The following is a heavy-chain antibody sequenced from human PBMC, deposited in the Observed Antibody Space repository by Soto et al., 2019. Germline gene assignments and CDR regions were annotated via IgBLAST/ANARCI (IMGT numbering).Heavy chain of an antibody. CDR3: ARHFGATNYYYGMDV. CDR2: ISSSSSYI. Sequence: PGGSLRLSCAASGFTFSSYSMNWVRQAPGKGLEWVPSISSSSSYIYYADSVKGRFTISRDNAKNSLYLQMNSLRAEDTAVYYCARHFGATNYYYGMDVWGQGTTVTVSS. D-gene: IGHD1-26*01. CDR1: GFTFSSYS. J-gene: IGHJ6*02. V-gene: IGHV3-21*01.